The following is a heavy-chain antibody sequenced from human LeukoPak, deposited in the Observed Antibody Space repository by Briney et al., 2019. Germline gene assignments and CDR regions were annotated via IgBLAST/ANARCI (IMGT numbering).Heavy chain of an antibody. CDR2: IYSGGST. J-gene: IGHJ6*03. V-gene: IGHV3-66*01. D-gene: IGHD6-6*01. CDR1: GFTVSSNY. CDR3: ARETTARRGLYYYYYMDV. Sequence: GGSLRLSCAASGFTVSSNYMSWVRQAPGKGLEWVSVIYSGGSTYYADSVKGRFTISRDNSKNTLYLQMNSLGAEDTAVYYCARETTARRGLYYYYYMDVWGKGTTVTVSS.